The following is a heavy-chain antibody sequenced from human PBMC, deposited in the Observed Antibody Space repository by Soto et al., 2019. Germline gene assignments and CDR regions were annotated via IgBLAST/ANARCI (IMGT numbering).Heavy chain of an antibody. V-gene: IGHV3-64D*06. D-gene: IGHD5-12*01. J-gene: IGHJ4*02. CDR2: VRGNGDPP. CDR3: VKSRGGNNFDFFD. CDR1: GFTFSSYA. Sequence: GGSLRLSCSASGFTFSSYAMHWVRQAPGKRLEYVSGVRGNGDPPFYADSVKGRFTISRDNSKNTLYLQMSSLSADDTAVYYCVKSRGGNNFDFFDWGQGALVTVSS.